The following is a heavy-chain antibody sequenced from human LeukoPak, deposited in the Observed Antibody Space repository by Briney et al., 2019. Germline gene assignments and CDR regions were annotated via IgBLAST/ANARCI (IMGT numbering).Heavy chain of an antibody. D-gene: IGHD1-7*01. J-gene: IGHJ6*03. CDR2: IIPIFGTA. CDR3: ARELELPYYYYYMDV. CDR1: GGTFSSYS. V-gene: IGHV1-69*06. Sequence: ASVKVSCKASGGTFSSYSISWVRQAPGQGLEWMGGIIPIFGTANYAQKFQGRVTITADKSTSTAYMELSSLRSEDTAVYYCARELELPYYYYYMDVWGKGTTVTVSS.